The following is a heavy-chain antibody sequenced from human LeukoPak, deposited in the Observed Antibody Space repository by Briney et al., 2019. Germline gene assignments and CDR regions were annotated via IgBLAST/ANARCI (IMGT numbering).Heavy chain of an antibody. Sequence: SETLSLTCTVSGYSISSGYYWGWIRQPPGKGLEWIGSIYHSGSTYYNPSLKSRVTISVDTSKNQFSLKLSSVTAADTAVYYCARGGVWVQLWYNWGQGTLVTVSS. CDR1: GYSISSGYY. CDR3: ARGGVWVQLWYN. D-gene: IGHD5-18*01. CDR2: IYHSGST. J-gene: IGHJ4*02. V-gene: IGHV4-38-2*02.